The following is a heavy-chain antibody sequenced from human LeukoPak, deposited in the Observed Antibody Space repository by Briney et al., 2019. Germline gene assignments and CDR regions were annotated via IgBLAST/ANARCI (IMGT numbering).Heavy chain of an antibody. V-gene: IGHV4-59*11. CDR1: GGSISSHY. J-gene: IGHJ4*02. D-gene: IGHD5-18*01. CDR2: LFDSVNT. Sequence: SETLSLTCTVSGGSISSHYWSGIRQPPGKGLEWIAYLFDSVNTKDNPSLQSRLTLSADTSKNQSSLRLSSVTAADTAVYYCATIKRGSIFGYFDFWGQGIKVTVSS. CDR3: ATIKRGSIFGYFDF.